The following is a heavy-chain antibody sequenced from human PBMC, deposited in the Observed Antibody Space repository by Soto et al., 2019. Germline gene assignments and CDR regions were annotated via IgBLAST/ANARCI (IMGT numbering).Heavy chain of an antibody. CDR2: INPSGGST. J-gene: IGHJ5*02. CDR3: ARARVLGESNWFDP. Sequence: ASVKVSCKASGYTFTIYYMHWVLQAPGQGLEWMGIINPSGGSTSYAQKFQGRVTMTRDTSTSTVYMELSSLRSEDTAVYYCARARVLGESNWFDPRGQRTLVTV. V-gene: IGHV1-46*03. CDR1: GYTFTIYY.